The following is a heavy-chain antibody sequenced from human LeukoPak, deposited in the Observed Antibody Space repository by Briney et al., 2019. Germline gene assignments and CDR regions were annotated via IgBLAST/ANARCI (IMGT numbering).Heavy chain of an antibody. CDR2: IYYSGST. V-gene: IGHV4-59*12. J-gene: IGHJ4*02. CDR1: GGSISSYY. D-gene: IGHD2-8*01. CDR3: ARGSVLMGYASFDY. Sequence: SETLSLTCTVSGGSISSYYWSWIRQPPGKGLEWIGYIYYSGSTNYNPSLKSRLTLSVDTSKNQFSLKLSSVTAADTAVYYCARGSVLMGYASFDYWGQGALVTVSS.